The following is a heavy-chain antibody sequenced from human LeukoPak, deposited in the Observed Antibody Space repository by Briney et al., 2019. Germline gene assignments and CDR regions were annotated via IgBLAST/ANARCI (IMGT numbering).Heavy chain of an antibody. D-gene: IGHD6-19*01. J-gene: IGHJ5*02. Sequence: PSETLSLTCTVSGGSISSSSYYWGWIRQPPGKGLEWIGSIYYSGSTNYNPSLKSRVTISVDTSKNQFSLKLSSVTAADTAVYYCARGPIAVANPWGQGTLVTVSS. V-gene: IGHV4-39*07. CDR1: GGSISSSSYY. CDR2: IYYSGST. CDR3: ARGPIAVANP.